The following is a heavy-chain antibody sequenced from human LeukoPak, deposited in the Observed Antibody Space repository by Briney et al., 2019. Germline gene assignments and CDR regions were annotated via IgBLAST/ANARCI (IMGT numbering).Heavy chain of an antibody. Sequence: GGSLRLSCAASGFTFSSYWMHWVRQAPGKGLVWVSRINTDGSYTSYADSVKGRFTISRDNAKNTLYLQMNSLRAEDTAVYYCSRVDENGYNFAWGQGTLVTVSS. J-gene: IGHJ5*02. CDR2: INTDGSYT. CDR1: GFTFSSYW. CDR3: SRVDENGYNFA. V-gene: IGHV3-74*01. D-gene: IGHD5-24*01.